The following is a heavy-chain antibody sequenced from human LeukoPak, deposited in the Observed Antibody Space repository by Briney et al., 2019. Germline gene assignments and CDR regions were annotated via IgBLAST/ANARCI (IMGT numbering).Heavy chain of an antibody. CDR2: IYTSGST. Sequence: SETLSLTCTVSGGSISSSSYYWGWIRQPPGKGLEWIGRIYTSGSTNYNPSLKSRVTISLDTSKNQFSLRLNSVTAADTAVYYCARDRDGYNFRFDYWGQGTLVTVSS. V-gene: IGHV4-39*07. CDR1: GGSISSSSYY. D-gene: IGHD5-24*01. J-gene: IGHJ4*02. CDR3: ARDRDGYNFRFDY.